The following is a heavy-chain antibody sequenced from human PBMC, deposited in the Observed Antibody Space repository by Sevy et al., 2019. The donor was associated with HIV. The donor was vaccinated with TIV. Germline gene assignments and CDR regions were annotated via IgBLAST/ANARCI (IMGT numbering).Heavy chain of an antibody. J-gene: IGHJ5*02. Sequence: GGYLRLSCAASGFTFSSYAMHWVRQAPGKGLEGVAVISYDGSNKYYADSVKGRFTISRDNSKNTLYLQINSLRAEDTAVYYCARAFGDEFSPNWFDPWGQGTLVSVSS. V-gene: IGHV3-30-3*01. CDR3: ARAFGDEFSPNWFDP. CDR2: ISYDGSNK. D-gene: IGHD3-16*01. CDR1: GFTFSSYA.